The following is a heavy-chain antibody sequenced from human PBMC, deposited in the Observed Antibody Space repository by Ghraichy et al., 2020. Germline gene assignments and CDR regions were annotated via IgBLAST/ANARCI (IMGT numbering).Heavy chain of an antibody. D-gene: IGHD5-18*01. J-gene: IGHJ4*02. CDR2: IYPGDSDT. V-gene: IGHV5-51*01. Sequence: ESLNISCKGFGYSFTSYWIGWVRQMPGKGLEWMGLIYPGDSDTRYSPSFQGQVTISADKSIRTAYLQCSSLKASDTAMYYCARPRGFNYGFDYWGKGTLVTVSS. CDR3: ARPRGFNYGFDY. CDR1: GYSFTSYW.